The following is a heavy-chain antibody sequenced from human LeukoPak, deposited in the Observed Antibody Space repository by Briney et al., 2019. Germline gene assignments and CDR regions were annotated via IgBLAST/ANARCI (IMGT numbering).Heavy chain of an antibody. D-gene: IGHD4-17*01. CDR1: GYTFSSYG. J-gene: IGHJ4*02. CDR2: ISAYNGNT. Sequence: GASVKVSCKASGYTFSSYGITWVRQAPGQGLGWMVWISAYNGNTVYAQRFQGRVSMTTDTSTNTAYMEVRSLTSDDTAIYYCARAKRSTVTTLDYWGQGTLVTVSS. V-gene: IGHV1-18*01. CDR3: ARAKRSTVTTLDY.